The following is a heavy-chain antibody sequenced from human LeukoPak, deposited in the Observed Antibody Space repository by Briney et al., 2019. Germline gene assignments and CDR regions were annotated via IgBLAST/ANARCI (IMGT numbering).Heavy chain of an antibody. CDR2: IQYDGSNQ. CDR3: AKDRCSNGIGCLYYYMDV. J-gene: IGHJ6*03. Sequence: GGSLRLSCAASEFSVGSNYMTWVRQAPGKGLEWVAYIQYDGSNQQYADSVKGRFIISRDRSKNIPYLQMNSLRAEDTAVYYCAKDRCSNGIGCLYYYMDVWGKGTTVTISS. V-gene: IGHV3-30*02. D-gene: IGHD2-8*01. CDR1: EFSVGSNY.